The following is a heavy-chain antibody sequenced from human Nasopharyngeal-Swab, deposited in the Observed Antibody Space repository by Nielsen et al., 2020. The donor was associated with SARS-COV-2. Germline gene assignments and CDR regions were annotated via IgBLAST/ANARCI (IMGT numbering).Heavy chain of an antibody. Sequence: GESLKISCVDSGFRDYSMNWVRQAPGTGLEWVSSISSSSSDIYYADSVKGRFTISRDSAENSLYLQMNNLRAEDTAVYYCARGYCSSGSCYAKHYGMDVWGQGTTVTVSS. D-gene: IGHD2-15*01. CDR2: ISSSSSDI. J-gene: IGHJ6*02. CDR3: ARGYCSSGSCYAKHYGMDV. V-gene: IGHV3-21*01. CDR1: GFRDYS.